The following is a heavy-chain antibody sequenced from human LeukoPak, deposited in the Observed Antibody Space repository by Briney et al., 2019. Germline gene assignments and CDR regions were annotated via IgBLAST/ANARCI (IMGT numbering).Heavy chain of an antibody. D-gene: IGHD3-9*01. CDR2: IIPIFGTA. V-gene: IGHV1-69*13. J-gene: IGHJ6*04. CDR3: ARAENYDILTGSDYYYYGMDV. Sequence: SVKVSCKASGGTFSSYAISWVRQAPGQGLEWMGGIIPIFGTANYAQKFQSKVTITADESTSTAYMELSSLRSEDTAVYYCARAENYDILTGSDYYYYGMDVWGKGTTVTVSS. CDR1: GGTFSSYA.